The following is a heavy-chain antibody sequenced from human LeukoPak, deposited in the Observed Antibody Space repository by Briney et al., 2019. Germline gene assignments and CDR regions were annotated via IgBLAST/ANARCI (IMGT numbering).Heavy chain of an antibody. J-gene: IGHJ5*01. CDR3: AKDRHAPGRYCSSTSCFPFDS. CDR2: ISGSGGST. Sequence: GGSLGLSCAASGFTFSSYGMSWVRQAPGKGLEWVSAISGSGGSTYYADSVKGRFTISRDNTKNTLYLQMNSLRAEDTAVYYCAKDRHAPGRYCSSTSCFPFDSWGQGTLVTVSS. CDR1: GFTFSSYG. D-gene: IGHD2-2*01. V-gene: IGHV3-23*01.